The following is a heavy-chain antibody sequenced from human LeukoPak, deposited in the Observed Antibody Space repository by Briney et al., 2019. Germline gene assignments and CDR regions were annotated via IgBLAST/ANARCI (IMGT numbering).Heavy chain of an antibody. J-gene: IGHJ4*02. Sequence: SETLSLTCTVSGGSIACYYWTWIRQTAGKGLEWIGRVSDTGRAYYNPSLERRVTISLDKSNNLFSLKVTSVTAADTAVYYCARGTDMTHLTSYYSFVYWGQGALVSVSS. CDR2: VSDTGRA. CDR1: GGSIACYY. V-gene: IGHV4-4*07. D-gene: IGHD2-21*01. CDR3: ARGTDMTHLTSYYSFVY.